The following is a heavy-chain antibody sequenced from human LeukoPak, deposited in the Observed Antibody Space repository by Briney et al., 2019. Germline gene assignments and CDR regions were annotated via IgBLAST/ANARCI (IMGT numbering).Heavy chain of an antibody. Sequence: ASVKVSCKASGYTFTGYYMHWVRQAPGQGLEWMGRINPNSGGTNYAQKFQGRVTMTRDTSISTAYMGLSRLRSDDTAVYYCATASQNYYDTDYWGQGTLVTVSS. CDR1: GYTFTGYY. D-gene: IGHD3-22*01. CDR3: ATASQNYYDTDY. J-gene: IGHJ4*02. V-gene: IGHV1-2*06. CDR2: INPNSGGT.